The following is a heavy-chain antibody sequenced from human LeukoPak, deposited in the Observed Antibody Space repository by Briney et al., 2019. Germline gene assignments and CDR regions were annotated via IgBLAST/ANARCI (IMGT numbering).Heavy chain of an antibody. D-gene: IGHD2-8*01. J-gene: IGHJ5*02. CDR3: ARDQGVLMVYAFNWFDP. CDR1: GYTFTSYY. V-gene: IGHV1-46*01. Sequence: ASVKVSCKASGYTFTSYYMHWVRQAPGQGLEWMGIINPSGGSTSYAQKFQGRVTMTRDTSTSTVYMELSSLRSEDTAVYYCARDQGVLMVYAFNWFDPWGQGTLVTVSS. CDR2: INPSGGST.